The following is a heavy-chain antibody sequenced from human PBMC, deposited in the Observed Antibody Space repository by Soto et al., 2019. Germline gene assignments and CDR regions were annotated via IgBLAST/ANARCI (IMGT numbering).Heavy chain of an antibody. V-gene: IGHV3-49*03. CDR3: TRDRSHSPFWYYGMDV. CDR1: GFTFGDYA. CDR2: IRSKAYGGTT. Sequence: PVGSLRLSGTASGFTFGDYAMSWFRQAPGKGLEWVGFIRSKAYGGTTEYAASVKGRFTISRDDSKSIAYLQMNSLKTEDTAVYYCTRDRSHSPFWYYGMDVWGQGTTVTVSS. D-gene: IGHD3-10*01. J-gene: IGHJ6*02.